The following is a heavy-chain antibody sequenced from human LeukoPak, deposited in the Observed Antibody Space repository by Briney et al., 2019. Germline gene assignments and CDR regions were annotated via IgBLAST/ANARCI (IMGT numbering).Heavy chain of an antibody. D-gene: IGHD1-1*01. CDR3: ARDSGTSVHLDY. Sequence: ASAKVSCKAPGYTSTSYGISSVPRTPGQGLEWMGWISAYNGNTNYAQKLQGRVNMTTDTSTSTAYMELRSLRSDDTAVYYCARDSGTSVHLDYWGQGTLVTVSS. CDR1: GYTSTSYG. CDR2: ISAYNGNT. J-gene: IGHJ4*02. V-gene: IGHV1-18*01.